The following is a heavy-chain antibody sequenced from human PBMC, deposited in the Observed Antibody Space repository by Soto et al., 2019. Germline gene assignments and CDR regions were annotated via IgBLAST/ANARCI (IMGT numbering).Heavy chain of an antibody. CDR1: GGSFSSYA. D-gene: IGHD3-16*01. Sequence: QGQLEQSGAEVRKPGSSVKVSCKASGGSFSSYAISWVRQAPGKGLEWVGGIVPVLGRSHSAQKFQGRVTFSTDDSTTTAYMELSSLRSEDTAVYYCASDSPGGGYYYGMDVWGQGTTVTVSS. V-gene: IGHV1-69*01. CDR3: ASDSPGGGYYYGMDV. J-gene: IGHJ6*02. CDR2: IVPVLGRS.